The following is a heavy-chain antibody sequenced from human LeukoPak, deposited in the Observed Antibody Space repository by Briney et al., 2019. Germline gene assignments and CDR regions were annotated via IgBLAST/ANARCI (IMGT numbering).Heavy chain of an antibody. Sequence: SETLSLTCAVSGGSISSGGYSWGWMRRPPGKGLEWIGYIYHSGSTYYNPSLKSRVTISVDRSKNEFSLKLSSVTAADTAVYYCASLDDYGGKVFDYWGQGTLVTVSS. CDR1: GGSISSGGYS. V-gene: IGHV4-30-2*01. CDR2: IYHSGST. D-gene: IGHD4-23*01. J-gene: IGHJ4*02. CDR3: ASLDDYGGKVFDY.